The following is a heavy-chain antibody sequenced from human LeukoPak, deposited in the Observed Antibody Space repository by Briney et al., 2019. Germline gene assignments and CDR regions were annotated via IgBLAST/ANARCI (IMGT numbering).Heavy chain of an antibody. CDR3: ARVGRLQYGDYVAFDY. D-gene: IGHD4-17*01. V-gene: IGHV3-9*01. CDR2: ISWNSGSI. Sequence: GGSLRLSCAASGFSFDDYAMHWVRQAPGKGLEWVSGISWNSGSIGYADSAKGRFTISRDNAKNSLYLQMNSLRAEDTAVYYCARVGRLQYGDYVAFDYWGQGTLVTVSS. CDR1: GFSFDDYA. J-gene: IGHJ4*02.